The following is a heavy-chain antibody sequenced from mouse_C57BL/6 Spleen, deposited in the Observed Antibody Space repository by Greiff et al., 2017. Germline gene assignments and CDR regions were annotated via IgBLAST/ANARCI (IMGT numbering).Heavy chain of an antibody. CDR2: IDPENGDT. CDR1: GFNIKDDY. CDR3: TTTYGTGYFDV. D-gene: IGHD1-2*01. Sequence: VQLQQSGAELVRPGASVKLSCTASGFNIKDDYMHWVKQRPEQGLEWIGWIDPENGDTEYASKFQGKATITADTSSNTAYLQLSSLTSEDTAVYYCTTTYGTGYFDVWGTGTTVTVSS. V-gene: IGHV14-4*01. J-gene: IGHJ1*03.